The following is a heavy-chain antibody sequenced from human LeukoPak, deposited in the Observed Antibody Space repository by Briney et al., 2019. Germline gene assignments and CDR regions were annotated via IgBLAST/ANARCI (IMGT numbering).Heavy chain of an antibody. CDR2: IYYSGST. D-gene: IGHD3-22*01. Sequence: SETLSLTCTVSGGSISSGGYYWSWIRQHPGKGLEWIGYIYYSGSTYYNPSLKSRVTISVDTSKNQFSLKLSSVTAADTAVYYCARDRNPPYYYDSSGYSRPHWYFDLWGRGTLVTVSS. J-gene: IGHJ2*01. CDR1: GGSISSGGYY. CDR3: ARDRNPPYYYDSSGYSRPHWYFDL. V-gene: IGHV4-31*03.